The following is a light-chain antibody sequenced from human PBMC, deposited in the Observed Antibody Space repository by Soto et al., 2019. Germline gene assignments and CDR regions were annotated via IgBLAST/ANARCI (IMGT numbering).Light chain of an antibody. CDR2: TVS. V-gene: IGKV2-24*01. Sequence: DIVMTQTPLSSPVVLGQTASISCRASQSLVHRDGNTYLSWLHQRPGQPPRLLIYTVSDRFSGVPDRITGSGAVTTFTLKISGVEPEDVGVYYCMQATEFPHSFGPGTKLEI. CDR1: QSLVHRDGNTY. CDR3: MQATEFPHS. J-gene: IGKJ2*03.